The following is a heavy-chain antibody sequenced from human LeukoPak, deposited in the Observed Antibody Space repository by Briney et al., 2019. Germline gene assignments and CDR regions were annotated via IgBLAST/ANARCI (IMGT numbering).Heavy chain of an antibody. D-gene: IGHD2-15*01. V-gene: IGHV4-34*01. J-gene: IGHJ6*02. CDR2: INHSGST. Sequence: SETLSLTCAVYGGSFSGYYWSWIRQPPGKGLEWIGEINHSGSTNYNPSLKSRVTISVDTSKNQFSLKLSSVTAADTAVYYCARAGDCSGGSCYSGYYYYGMDVWGQGTTVTVSS. CDR1: GGSFSGYY. CDR3: ARAGDCSGGSCYSGYYYYGMDV.